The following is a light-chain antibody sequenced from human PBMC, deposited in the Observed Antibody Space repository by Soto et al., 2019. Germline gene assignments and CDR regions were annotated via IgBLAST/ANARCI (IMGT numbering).Light chain of an antibody. CDR1: QNITNY. CDR3: QKRSNWPRT. V-gene: IGKV3-11*01. J-gene: IGKJ1*01. CDR2: DVS. Sequence: IVLTQSPATLSLSPGKRATLSCRASQNITNYLIWYQHKPGQAPRLLIYDVSNRATGIPARFSGSGSGTDFTLTISSLEPEDFAVYYCQKRSNWPRTFGQGTKVEIK.